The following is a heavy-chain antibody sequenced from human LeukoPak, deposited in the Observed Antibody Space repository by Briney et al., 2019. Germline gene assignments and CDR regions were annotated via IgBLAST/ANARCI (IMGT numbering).Heavy chain of an antibody. CDR2: INHSRST. J-gene: IGHJ4*02. CDR1: GGSFSGYY. V-gene: IGHV4-34*01. D-gene: IGHD6-13*01. Sequence: SETLSLTCAVYGGSFSGYYWSWIRQPPGKGLEWIGEINHSRSTNYNPSLKSRVTISVDTSKNQFSLKLSSVTAADTAVYYCAYEAAMGPYYFDYWGQGTLVTVSS. CDR3: AYEAAMGPYYFDY.